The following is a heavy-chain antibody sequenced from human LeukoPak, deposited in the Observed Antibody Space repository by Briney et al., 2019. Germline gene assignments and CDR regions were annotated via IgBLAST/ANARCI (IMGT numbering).Heavy chain of an antibody. J-gene: IGHJ4*02. D-gene: IGHD6-13*01. CDR2: IWYDGSNK. CDR3: ARSGIAAAGPFDY. V-gene: IGHV3-33*01. CDR1: GFTFSSYG. Sequence: GGSLRLSCAASGFTFSSYGMHWVRQAPGKGLEWVAVIWYDGSNKYYADSVKGRFTISRDNSKNTLYLQMNGLRAEDTAVYYCARSGIAAAGPFDYWGQGTLVTVSS.